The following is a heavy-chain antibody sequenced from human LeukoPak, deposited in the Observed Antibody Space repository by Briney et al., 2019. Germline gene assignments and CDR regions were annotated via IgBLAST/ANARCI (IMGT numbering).Heavy chain of an antibody. CDR1: GFTFSDAW. CDR2: INQDGSEK. CDR3: ARWAY. V-gene: IGHV3-7*05. J-gene: IGHJ4*02. Sequence: TGGSLRLSCVASGFTFSDAWMYWVRQAPGKGLECVATINQDGSEKDYLDSVNGRFTISRDNAKNSLYLQMNSLRAEDTAVYYCARWAYWGQGTLVSVSS.